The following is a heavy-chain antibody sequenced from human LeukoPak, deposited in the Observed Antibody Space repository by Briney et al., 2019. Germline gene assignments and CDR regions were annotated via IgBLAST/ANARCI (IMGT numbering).Heavy chain of an antibody. J-gene: IGHJ6*02. D-gene: IGHD6-6*01. CDR2: IYYSGRT. Sequence: SETLSLTCTVSGGSISRYYWSWIRQPPGKGREWIGYIYYSGRTNYNPSLKSRVTISVDTSKNQFSLKLSSVTAADTAVYYCASSQLAYYYYGMDVWGQGTTVTVSS. CDR3: ASSQLAYYYYGMDV. CDR1: GGSISRYY. V-gene: IGHV4-59*01.